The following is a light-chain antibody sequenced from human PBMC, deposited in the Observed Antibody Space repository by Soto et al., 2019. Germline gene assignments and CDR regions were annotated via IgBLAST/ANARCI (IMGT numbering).Light chain of an antibody. CDR1: QGISSY. J-gene: IGKJ1*01. Sequence: AIRMTQSPSSFSASTGDRVTITCRASQGISSYLAWYQQKPGKAPKLLIYAASTLQSGVPSRFSGSGSGTDCTLTISCLQSEDVTTYYCQQYYSYPWTLGQGTKVDIK. CDR3: QQYYSYPWT. CDR2: AAS. V-gene: IGKV1-8*01.